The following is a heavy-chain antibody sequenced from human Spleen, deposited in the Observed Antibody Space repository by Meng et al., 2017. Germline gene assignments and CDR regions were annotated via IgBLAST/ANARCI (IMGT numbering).Heavy chain of an antibody. CDR2: IIPIFGTA. J-gene: IGHJ6*02. CDR3: ARGVVTAVMGIYYGMDV. D-gene: IGHD2-21*02. V-gene: IGHV1-69*13. Sequence: SVKVSCKASGGTFSSYAISWVRQAPGQGLEWMGGIIPIFGTANYAQKFQGRVTITADESTSTAYMELISLRSEDTAVYYCARGVVTAVMGIYYGMDVWGQGTTVTVSS. CDR1: GGTFSSYA.